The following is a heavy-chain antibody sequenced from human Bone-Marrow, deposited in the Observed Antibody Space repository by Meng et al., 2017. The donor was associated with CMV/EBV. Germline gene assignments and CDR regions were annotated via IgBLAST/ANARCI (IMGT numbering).Heavy chain of an antibody. D-gene: IGHD3-3*01. CDR3: ARASLIDFWSGYPSLCWFDP. CDR2: IYYSGST. J-gene: IGHJ5*02. CDR1: GGSISSYY. V-gene: IGHV4-59*12. Sequence: GSLRLSCTVSGGSISSYYWSWIRQPPGKGLEWIGYIYYSGSTYYNPSLKSRVTISVDTSKNQFSLKLSSVTAADTAVYYCARASLIDFWSGYPSLCWFDPWGQGTLVTVSS.